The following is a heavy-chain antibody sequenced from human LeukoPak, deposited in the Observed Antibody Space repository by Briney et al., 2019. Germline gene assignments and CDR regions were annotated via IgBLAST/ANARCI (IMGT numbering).Heavy chain of an antibody. J-gene: IGHJ4*02. D-gene: IGHD3-22*01. Sequence: PGGSLGLSCAASGFTFSTYSMNWVRQAPGMGLEWVSYISSSSRTIYYADSVKGRFTISRDNAKNSLYLQMDSLRAEDTAVYYCASLYDTDGYYFNYWGQGALVTVSS. CDR3: ASLYDTDGYYFNY. CDR1: GFTFSTYS. V-gene: IGHV3-48*01. CDR2: ISSSSRTI.